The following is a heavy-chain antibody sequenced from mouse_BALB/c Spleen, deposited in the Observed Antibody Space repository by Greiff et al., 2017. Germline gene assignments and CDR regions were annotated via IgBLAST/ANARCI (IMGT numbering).Heavy chain of an antibody. CDR1: GYTFTDHA. Sequence: VQLQQSDAELVKPGASVKISCKASGYTFTDHAIHWVKQKPEQGLEWIGYISPGNGDFKYNEKFKGKATLTASKSSSTAYMQLNSLTSEDSAVYFGKLYDYDRAWFAYWGQGTLVTVSA. J-gene: IGHJ3*01. V-gene: IGHV1S53*02. CDR2: ISPGNGDF. D-gene: IGHD2-4*01. CDR3: KLYDYDRAWFAY.